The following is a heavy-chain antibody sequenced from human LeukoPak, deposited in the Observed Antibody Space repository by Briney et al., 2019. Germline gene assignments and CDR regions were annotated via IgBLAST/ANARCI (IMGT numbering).Heavy chain of an antibody. CDR3: ARDKRVAVAGTYIYYYYMDV. D-gene: IGHD6-19*01. Sequence: SETLSLTCAVYGGSFSGYYWSWIRQPAGKGLEWIGRIYISGSGSTNYNPSLKSRVTMSVDTSKNQFSLKLSSVTAADTAVYYCARDKRVAVAGTYIYYYYMDVWGNGTTVTISS. CDR1: GGSFSGYY. J-gene: IGHJ6*03. CDR2: IYISGSGST. V-gene: IGHV4-4*07.